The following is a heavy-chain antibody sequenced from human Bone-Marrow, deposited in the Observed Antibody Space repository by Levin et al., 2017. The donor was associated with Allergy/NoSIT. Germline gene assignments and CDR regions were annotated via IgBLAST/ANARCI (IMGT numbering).Heavy chain of an antibody. J-gene: IGHJ4*02. Sequence: GGSLRLSCTASGFTFGDYAMSWVRQAPGKGLEWVGFIRSKAYGGTTEYAASVKGRFTISRDDSKSIAYLQMNSLKTEDTAVYYCTRFPDIVVVVAAPLFDYWGQGTLVTVSS. D-gene: IGHD2-15*01. CDR2: IRSKAYGGTT. CDR3: TRFPDIVVVVAAPLFDY. V-gene: IGHV3-49*04. CDR1: GFTFGDYA.